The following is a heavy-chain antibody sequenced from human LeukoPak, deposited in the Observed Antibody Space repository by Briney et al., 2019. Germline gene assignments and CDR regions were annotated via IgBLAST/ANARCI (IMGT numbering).Heavy chain of an antibody. J-gene: IGHJ1*01. CDR1: GDSVSSNSAA. CDR3: AREVCYGDCGYLHQ. D-gene: IGHD4-17*01. Sequence: QTLSLTCAISGDSVSSNSAAWKWITQSPSRGLEGLGRTYYGSKWYNDYAVSVKSRITINPDTSKNQFSLQLNSVTPEDTAVYYCAREVCYGDCGYLHQWGQGTLVTASS. V-gene: IGHV6-1*01. CDR2: TYYGSKWYN.